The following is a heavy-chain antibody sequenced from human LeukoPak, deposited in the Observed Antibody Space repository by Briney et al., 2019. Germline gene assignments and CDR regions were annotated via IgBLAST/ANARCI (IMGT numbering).Heavy chain of an antibody. CDR3: AKDYYRMVRGVHDY. Sequence: ASVKVSCKVSGYTLTELSMHWVRQAPGKGLEWMGGFDPEDGETIYAQKFQGRVTMTEDTSTDTAYMELSSLRAEDTAVYYCAKDYYRMVRGVHDYWGQGTLVTVSS. J-gene: IGHJ4*02. CDR1: GYTLTELS. V-gene: IGHV1-24*01. D-gene: IGHD3-10*01. CDR2: FDPEDGET.